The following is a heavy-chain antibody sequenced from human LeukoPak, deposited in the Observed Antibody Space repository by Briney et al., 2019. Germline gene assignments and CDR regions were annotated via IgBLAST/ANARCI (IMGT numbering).Heavy chain of an antibody. J-gene: IGHJ4*02. Sequence: ASVKVSCKASGYTFTAYYIHWVRQAPGQGLEWMGWINPNSGGTSYEQKFQGRVTMTRDTSFNTAYMEVSGRTSDDTALYYCARSRDTSSQSAGGWGQGTLVSVSS. CDR1: GYTFTAYY. CDR3: ARSRDTSSQSAGG. CDR2: INPNSGGT. V-gene: IGHV1-2*02. D-gene: IGHD6-13*01.